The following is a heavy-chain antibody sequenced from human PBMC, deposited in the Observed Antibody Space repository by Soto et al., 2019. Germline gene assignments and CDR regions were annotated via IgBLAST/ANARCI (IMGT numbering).Heavy chain of an antibody. V-gene: IGHV3-30*18. J-gene: IGHJ6*02. D-gene: IGHD3-3*01. CDR1: GFTLSSYG. Sequence: GGSLRLSFAASGFTLSSYGMHWVRQAPGKGLEWVEVISYDGSNKYYADSVKGRFTISRDNSNNTLYLQMNSLRAEDTAVYYCAKGPSWSGYSVDXWGQGTTVTVS. CDR3: AKGPSWSGYSVDX. CDR2: ISYDGSNK.